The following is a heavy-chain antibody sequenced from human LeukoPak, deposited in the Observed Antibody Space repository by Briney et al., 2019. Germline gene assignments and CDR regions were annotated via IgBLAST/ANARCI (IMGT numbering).Heavy chain of an antibody. CDR3: ARDTSY. CDR1: GGSISSGSYY. Sequence: SETLSLTCTVSGGSISSGSYYWSWIRQPAGKGLEWIGRIYTSGSTNYNPSLKSRVTMSVDTSKNQFSLKLSSVTAADTAVYYCARDTSYWGQGTLVTVSS. CDR2: IYTSGST. V-gene: IGHV4-61*02. J-gene: IGHJ4*02.